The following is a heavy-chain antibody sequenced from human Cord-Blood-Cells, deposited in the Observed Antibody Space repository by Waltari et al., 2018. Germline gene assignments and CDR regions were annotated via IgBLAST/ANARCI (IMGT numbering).Heavy chain of an antibody. J-gene: IGHJ4*02. D-gene: IGHD3-10*01. CDR3: ARLLYGSGSFDY. Sequence: GYIYYSGSTYYNPSLKSRVTISVDTSKNQFSLKLSSVTAADTAVYYCARLLYGSGSFDYWGQGTLVTVSS. CDR2: IYYSGST. V-gene: IGHV4-31*02.